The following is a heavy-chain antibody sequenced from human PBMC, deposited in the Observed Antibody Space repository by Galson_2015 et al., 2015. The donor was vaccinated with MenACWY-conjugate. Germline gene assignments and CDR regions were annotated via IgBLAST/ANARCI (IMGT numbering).Heavy chain of an antibody. CDR2: IKSKTDGGTT. D-gene: IGHD1-14*01. J-gene: IGHJ6*02. V-gene: IGHV3-15*01. Sequence: SLRLSCAASGFTLSNAWMSWVRQAPGKGLEWVGRIKSKTDGGTTDYAAPVKGRFTISRDDSKNTLYLQMNSLKTEDTAVYYCTTASSWITLYHNAMDVWGQGTTVTVSS. CDR1: GFTLSNAW. CDR3: TTASSWITLYHNAMDV.